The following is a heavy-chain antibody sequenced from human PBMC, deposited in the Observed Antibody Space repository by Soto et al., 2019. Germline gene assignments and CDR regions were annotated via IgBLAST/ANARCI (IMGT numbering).Heavy chain of an antibody. CDR2: INHSGST. Sequence: SETLSLTCAVYGGSFSGYYWSWIRQPPGKGLEWIGEINHSGSTNYNPSLKSRVTISVDTSKNQFSLKLSSVTAADTAVYYCARGPLLRGYSYGYWFDPWGQGTLVTVSS. V-gene: IGHV4-34*01. J-gene: IGHJ5*02. CDR1: GGSFSGYY. CDR3: ARGPLLRGYSYGYWFDP. D-gene: IGHD5-18*01.